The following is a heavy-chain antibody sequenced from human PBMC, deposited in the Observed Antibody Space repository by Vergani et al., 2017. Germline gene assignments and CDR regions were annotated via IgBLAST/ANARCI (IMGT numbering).Heavy chain of an antibody. J-gene: IGHJ5*02. V-gene: IGHV4-31*03. Sequence: QVQLQESGPGLVKPSQTLSLTCTVSGGSISSGGYYWSWIRQPPGKGLEWIGYIYYSGSTYYNPSLKSRVTISVDTSKNQFSLKLSSVTAADTAVYYCAGFKDIVVVPAAARYNWFDPWGQGTLVTVSS. CDR3: AGFKDIVVVPAAARYNWFDP. CDR1: GGSISSGGYY. CDR2: IYYSGST. D-gene: IGHD2-2*01.